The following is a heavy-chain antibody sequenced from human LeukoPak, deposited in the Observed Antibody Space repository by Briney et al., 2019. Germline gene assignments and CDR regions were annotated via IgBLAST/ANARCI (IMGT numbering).Heavy chain of an antibody. Sequence: GGSLRLSCAASGFTFSSYGMHWVRQAPGKGLEWVAFIRYDGNNNYYADSVKGRFTISRDNSKNTLYLQMNSLRAEDTAVYYCAKETALVGGHAAIFDHWGQGTLVTVSS. CDR1: GFTFSSYG. J-gene: IGHJ4*02. CDR2: IRYDGNNN. V-gene: IGHV3-30*02. D-gene: IGHD3-3*01. CDR3: AKETALVGGHAAIFDH.